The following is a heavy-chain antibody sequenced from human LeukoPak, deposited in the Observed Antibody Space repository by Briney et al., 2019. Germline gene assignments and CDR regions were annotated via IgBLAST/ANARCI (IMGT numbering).Heavy chain of an antibody. J-gene: IGHJ4*02. CDR1: GFTFSSYA. D-gene: IGHD3-3*01. V-gene: IGHV3-30-3*02. Sequence: GGSLRLSCAASGFTFSSYAMHWVRQAPGKGLEWVAVISYDGSNKYYADSVKGRFTISRDNSRNTLFLQMNSLRAEDTAVYYCAKILLDHMSSPFDYWGQGTLVTVSS. CDR3: AKILLDHMSSPFDY. CDR2: ISYDGSNK.